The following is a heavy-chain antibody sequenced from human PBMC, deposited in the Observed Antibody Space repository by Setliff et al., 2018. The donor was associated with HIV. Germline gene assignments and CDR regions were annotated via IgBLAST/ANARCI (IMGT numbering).Heavy chain of an antibody. CDR2: ISVYNGNI. D-gene: IGHD5-18*01. V-gene: IGHV1-18*04. Sequence: ASVKVSCKASAYTFTAYYIHWVRQAPGQGLEWMGWISVYNGNINYAQKLQGRVTMTTDTSTSTAYMELRSLRSDDTAVYYCASANSGRIHATRLDSWGQGTLVTVSS. J-gene: IGHJ4*02. CDR3: ASANSGRIHATRLDS. CDR1: AYTFTAYY.